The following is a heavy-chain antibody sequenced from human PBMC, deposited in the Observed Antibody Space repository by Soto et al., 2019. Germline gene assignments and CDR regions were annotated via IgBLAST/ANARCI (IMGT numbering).Heavy chain of an antibody. CDR2: ISGSSGST. Sequence: EAQLLESGGGLVQPGGSLRLSCAASGFTFSRYAMSWVRQAPGKGLEWVSGISGSSGSTYHAASVKGRFTISRDNSKNTLFLQMNSLRAEDTALYYCVKELTGTTRTVYWGQGALVTVSS. D-gene: IGHD1-7*01. V-gene: IGHV3-23*01. CDR1: GFTFSRYA. J-gene: IGHJ4*02. CDR3: VKELTGTTRTVY.